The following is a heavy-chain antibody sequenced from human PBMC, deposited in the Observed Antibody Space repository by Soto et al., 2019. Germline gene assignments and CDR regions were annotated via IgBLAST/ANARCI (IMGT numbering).Heavy chain of an antibody. CDR2: IIPIFGTA. Sequence: GASVKVSCKASGGTFSSYAISCVRQAPGQGLEWMGGIIPIFGTANYAQKFQGRVTITADKSTSTAYMELSSLRSEDTAVYYCARDLNTARYYYYGMDVWGQGTTVTVSS. J-gene: IGHJ6*02. CDR1: GGTFSSYA. V-gene: IGHV1-69*06. CDR3: ARDLNTARYYYYGMDV. D-gene: IGHD5-18*01.